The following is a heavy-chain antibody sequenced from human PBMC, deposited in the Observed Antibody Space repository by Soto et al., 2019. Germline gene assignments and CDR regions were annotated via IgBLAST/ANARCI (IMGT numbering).Heavy chain of an antibody. Sequence: SETLSLTCTVSGGSISSSYWSWIRQPPGKGLEWIGYIYYSGSTNYNPSLKSRVTISVDTSKNQFSLKLSSVTAADTAVYYCARTRPSPLGYCSGGSCPIDYWGQGTLVTVSS. D-gene: IGHD2-15*01. CDR3: ARTRPSPLGYCSGGSCPIDY. CDR1: GGSISSSY. CDR2: IYYSGST. J-gene: IGHJ4*02. V-gene: IGHV4-59*01.